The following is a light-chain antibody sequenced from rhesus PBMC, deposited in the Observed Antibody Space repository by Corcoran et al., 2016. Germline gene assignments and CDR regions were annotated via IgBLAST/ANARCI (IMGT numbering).Light chain of an antibody. Sequence: EIVMTQSPATFALSPGESATLSCRASQSVSSNLAWYHQTPGQAPRRLIYAAARRVTGIPDRFSGSGTGTEFTLTFSGQEPGSVGIYICLRSNNWHSFGQGAKVEV. CDR2: AAA. CDR3: LRSNNWHS. J-gene: IGKJ2*01. CDR1: QSVSSN. V-gene: IGKV3-24*04.